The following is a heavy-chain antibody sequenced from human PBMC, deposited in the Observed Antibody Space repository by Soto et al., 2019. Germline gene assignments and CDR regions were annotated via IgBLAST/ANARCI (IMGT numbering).Heavy chain of an antibody. CDR2: IYPADSDT. CDR1: GDTFTSHW. V-gene: IGHV5-51*01. Sequence: GESLKISCKGSGDTFTSHWIAWVRQMPGKGLELMGLIYPADSDTRYSPSFEGQVTISVDKSISTAYLQWSSLRASDTAMYYCVRPQAKELGTIRGVFDIWGQGTTDTVSS. CDR3: VRPQAKELGTIRGVFDI. D-gene: IGHD1-1*01. J-gene: IGHJ3*02.